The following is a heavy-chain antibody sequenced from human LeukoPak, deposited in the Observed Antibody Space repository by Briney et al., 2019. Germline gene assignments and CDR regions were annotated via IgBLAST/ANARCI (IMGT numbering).Heavy chain of an antibody. CDR1: GFIFSNYA. Sequence: PGGSLRLSCAASGFIFSNYAIHWVRQAPGKGPEWVAAVSYDGNLQHYADAVKGRFTVSRDNSKNTVFLQINSLRTEDSAVYWCVKVYPTVTTSSVLGSWGQGTLVTVSS. CDR2: VSYDGNLQ. D-gene: IGHD4-17*01. CDR3: VKVYPTVTTSSVLGS. V-gene: IGHV3-30*18. J-gene: IGHJ4*02.